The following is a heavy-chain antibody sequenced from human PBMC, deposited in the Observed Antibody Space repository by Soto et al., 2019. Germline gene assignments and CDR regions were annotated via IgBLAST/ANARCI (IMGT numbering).Heavy chain of an antibody. D-gene: IGHD6-25*01. V-gene: IGHV3-23*01. Sequence: EVQLLESGGGLVQPGGSLRLSCAASGFTFSSHVMSWVRQAPGKGLEWVSGISTGGGSTDYADSVKGRFTISRDNSKNTLHLQMKSLRAEDTAVYYCARSREIIASAGSFDYWGQGTXVTVSS. CDR2: ISTGGGST. CDR3: ARSREIIASAGSFDY. J-gene: IGHJ4*02. CDR1: GFTFSSHV.